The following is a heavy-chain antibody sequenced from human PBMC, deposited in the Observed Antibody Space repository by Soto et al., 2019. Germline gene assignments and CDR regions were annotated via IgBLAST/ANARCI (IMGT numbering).Heavy chain of an antibody. CDR1: GFTFSSDG. CDR2: ISYDGSNK. D-gene: IGHD1-1*01. CDR3: AKLQTGTLDY. V-gene: IGHV3-30*18. Sequence: PGGALRLSCAASGFTFSSDGMHWVRQAPGKGLEWVAVISYDGSNKYYADSVKGRFTISRDNSKNTLYLQMNSLRAEDTAVYYCAKLQTGTLDYWGQGTLVTVSS. J-gene: IGHJ4*02.